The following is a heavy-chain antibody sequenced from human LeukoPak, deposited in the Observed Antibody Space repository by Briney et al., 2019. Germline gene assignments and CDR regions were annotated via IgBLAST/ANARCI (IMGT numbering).Heavy chain of an antibody. D-gene: IGHD2-15*01. CDR3: AREMEDIVVVVAAPEGAFDI. J-gene: IGHJ3*02. V-gene: IGHV1-69*04. Sequence: SVKVSCKASGGTFSSYAISWVRQAPGQGLEWMGRIIPILGIANYAQKFQGRVTITADKSTSTAYMELSSLRSEDTAVYYCAREMEDIVVVVAAPEGAFDIRGQGTMVTVSS. CDR2: IIPILGIA. CDR1: GGTFSSYA.